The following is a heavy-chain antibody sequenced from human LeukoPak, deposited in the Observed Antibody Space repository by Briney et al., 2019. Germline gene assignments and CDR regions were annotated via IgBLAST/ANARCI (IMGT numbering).Heavy chain of an antibody. V-gene: IGHV1-24*01. D-gene: IGHD2-2*01. J-gene: IGHJ4*02. CDR1: GYTLPELS. Sequence: GASVKVSCKVSGYTLPELSMHCVRQAPGKGLEWMGGIDPEDGETIYAQKFQGRVTMTEDTSTDTAYMELSSLRSEDTAVYYCATEWGVLGCCSSTSCQRDFDYWGQGTLVTVSS. CDR3: ATEWGVLGCCSSTSCQRDFDY. CDR2: IDPEDGET.